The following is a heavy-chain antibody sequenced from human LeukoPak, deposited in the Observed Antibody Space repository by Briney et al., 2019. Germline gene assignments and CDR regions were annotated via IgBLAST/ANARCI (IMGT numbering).Heavy chain of an antibody. J-gene: IGHJ4*02. CDR1: AGTFSSYT. Sequence: SVKLSCKASAGTFSSYTISWMRQAHGPGLEWMGMIIPILGIANYAQKCQGRVKITADKSKSTAYMELSSPTSEDPAVYYCARVRREGYHELDYWGQGTLVIVSS. CDR2: IIPILGIA. CDR3: ARVRREGYHELDY. V-gene: IGHV1-69*02. D-gene: IGHD5-24*01.